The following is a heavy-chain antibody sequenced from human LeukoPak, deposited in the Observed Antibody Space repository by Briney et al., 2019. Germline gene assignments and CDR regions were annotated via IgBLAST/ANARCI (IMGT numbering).Heavy chain of an antibody. V-gene: IGHV3-53*01. CDR2: IYSGGST. CDR1: GFTVSSNY. D-gene: IGHD6-13*01. CDR3: ARDRSGSSSWSF. J-gene: IGHJ4*02. Sequence: GSLRLSCAASGFTVSSNYMSWVRQAPGKGLEGVSVIYSGGSTYYADSVKGRFTISRDNSKNTLYLQMNSLRAEDTAVYYCARDRSGSSSWSFWGQGTLVTVSS.